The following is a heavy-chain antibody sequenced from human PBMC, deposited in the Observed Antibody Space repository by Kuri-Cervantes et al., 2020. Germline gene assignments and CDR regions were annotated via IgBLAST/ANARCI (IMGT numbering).Heavy chain of an antibody. Sequence: SVNVSCKASGGTFSNSAIHWVRQAPGQGLEYMGGIIPVFGSANYAQKFQGRVTITADESTSTTYMELNTLSSDDTAVYYCARTGFTSLDNWFDPWGQGTLVTVSS. D-gene: IGHD3/OR15-3a*01. CDR3: ARTGFTSLDNWFDP. CDR1: GGTFSNSA. V-gene: IGHV1-69*13. J-gene: IGHJ5*02. CDR2: IIPVFGSA.